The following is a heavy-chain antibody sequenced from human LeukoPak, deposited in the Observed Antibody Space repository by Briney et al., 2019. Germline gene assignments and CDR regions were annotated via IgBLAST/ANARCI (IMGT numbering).Heavy chain of an antibody. J-gene: IGHJ4*02. CDR3: GRTWGYYFDY. CDR1: GGSITGYY. V-gene: IGHV4-59*12. CDR2: IYYSGST. Sequence: SETLSLTCTVSGGSITGYYWSWVRQPPGKGLEWIGSIYYSGSTHYSPSLKSRVTISVDTSKSQFSLKLPSVTAADTAVYYCGRTWGYYFDYWGQGTLVTVSS. D-gene: IGHD3-16*01.